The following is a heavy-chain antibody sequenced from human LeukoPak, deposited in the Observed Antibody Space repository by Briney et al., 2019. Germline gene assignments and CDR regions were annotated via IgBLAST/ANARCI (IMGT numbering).Heavy chain of an antibody. CDR2: ISSSSSYI. CDR1: GFTFSSYS. D-gene: IGHD4-11*01. J-gene: IGHJ5*02. Sequence: PGGSLRLSCAASGFTFSSYSMNWVRQAPGKGLEWVSSISSSSSYIYYADSVKGRFTISRDNAKNSLYLQMNSLRAEDTAVYYCARGPGFMTTEFPPWFDPWGQGTLVTVSS. CDR3: ARGPGFMTTEFPPWFDP. V-gene: IGHV3-21*01.